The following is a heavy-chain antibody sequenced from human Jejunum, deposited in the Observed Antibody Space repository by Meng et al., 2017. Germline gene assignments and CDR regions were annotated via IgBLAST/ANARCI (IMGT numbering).Heavy chain of an antibody. CDR3: ARDPRTNWASRFFDN. V-gene: IGHV4-4*02. CDR1: GGSVSTTDW. D-gene: IGHD1/OR15-1a*01. Sequence: HVQLQESGPGLVRPSGTLSLTCAVSGGSVSTTDWWSWVRQPSGKGLEWIGEISRSGRANYNPSLKGRVTISLDRSMNLFSLKLDSVTAADAAVYYCARDPRTNWASRFFDNWGQGTLVTVSS. CDR2: ISRSGRA. J-gene: IGHJ4*02.